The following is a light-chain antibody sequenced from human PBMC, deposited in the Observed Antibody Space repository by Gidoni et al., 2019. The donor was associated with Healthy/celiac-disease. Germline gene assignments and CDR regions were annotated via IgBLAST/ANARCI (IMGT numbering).Light chain of an antibody. CDR2: DAS. Sequence: DIQITPSPSALSASVGDRVTITCQASQDISNYLNWYQQKPGKAPKLLIYDASNLETGVPSRFSGSGSGTDFTFTISSMKPEDIATYYCQQYDNLPPEYTFGQXTKLEIK. J-gene: IGKJ2*01. CDR3: QQYDNLPPEYT. CDR1: QDISNY. V-gene: IGKV1-33*01.